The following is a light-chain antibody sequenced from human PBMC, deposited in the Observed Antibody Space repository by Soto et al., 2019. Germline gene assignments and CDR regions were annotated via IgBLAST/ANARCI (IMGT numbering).Light chain of an antibody. V-gene: IGKV1-27*01. CDR2: AAS. J-gene: IGKJ1*01. CDR3: QKYNSAPIT. Sequence: DIQMTQSPSSLSASVGDRVTITCRASQGISNYLAWYTKTTGKVTKLLIYAASTLQSGVPYRVRGSGSGTDVTLTISSLQPEDVATYYGQKYNSAPITFGQGTKVDI. CDR1: QGISNY.